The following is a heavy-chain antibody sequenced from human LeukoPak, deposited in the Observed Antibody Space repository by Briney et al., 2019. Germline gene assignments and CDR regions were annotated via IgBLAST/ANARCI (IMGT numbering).Heavy chain of an antibody. J-gene: IGHJ4*02. CDR2: IIPILGIA. CDR1: GGTFSSYA. Sequence: GASVKVSCKASGGTFSSYAISWVRQAPGQGLEWMGRIIPILGIANYAQKFQGRVTITADKSTSTAYMELSSLRSEDTAVYYCARAGPHCSGGGCYFGYWGQGTLVTVSS. D-gene: IGHD2-15*01. V-gene: IGHV1-69*04. CDR3: ARAGPHCSGGGCYFGY.